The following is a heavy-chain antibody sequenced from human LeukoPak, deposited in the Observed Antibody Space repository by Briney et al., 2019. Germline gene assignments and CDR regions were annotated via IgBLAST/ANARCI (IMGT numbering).Heavy chain of an antibody. CDR3: ARLYYDTSGLDY. D-gene: IGHD3-22*01. CDR2: INPSGGST. J-gene: IGHJ4*02. CDR1: GYTFTSYY. V-gene: IGHV1-46*01. Sequence: ASVKVSCKASGYTFTSYYMHWVRQAPGQGLEWMGIINPSGGSTSYAQKFQGRVTMTRDTSISTAYMELSRLRSDDTAVYYCARLYYDTSGLDYWGQGTLVTVSS.